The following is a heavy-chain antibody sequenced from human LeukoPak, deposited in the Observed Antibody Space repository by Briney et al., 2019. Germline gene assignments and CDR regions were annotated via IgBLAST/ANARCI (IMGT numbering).Heavy chain of an antibody. J-gene: IGHJ4*02. D-gene: IGHD3-22*01. V-gene: IGHV1-2*06. Sequence: ASVKVSCKASGYTFTGYYMHWVRQAPGQGLEWMGRINPNSGGTNYAQKFQGRVTMTRETSISTAYMELSRLRSDDTAVYYCARMGYYDSSGYLYYFDYWGQGTLVTVSS. CDR1: GYTFTGYY. CDR2: INPNSGGT. CDR3: ARMGYYDSSGYLYYFDY.